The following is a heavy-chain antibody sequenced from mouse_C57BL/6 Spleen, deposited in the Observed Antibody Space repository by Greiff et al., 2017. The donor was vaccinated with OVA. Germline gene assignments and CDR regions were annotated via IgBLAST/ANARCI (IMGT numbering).Heavy chain of an antibody. D-gene: IGHD2-4*01. Sequence: QVQLKESGPELVKPGASVKISCKASGYAFSSSWMNWVKQRPGKGLEWIGRIYPGDGDTNYNGKFKGKATLTADKSSSTAYMQLSSLTSEDSAVYFCARCDYAFDYWGQGTTLTVSS. CDR1: GYAFSSSW. V-gene: IGHV1-82*01. CDR2: IYPGDGDT. CDR3: ARCDYAFDY. J-gene: IGHJ2*01.